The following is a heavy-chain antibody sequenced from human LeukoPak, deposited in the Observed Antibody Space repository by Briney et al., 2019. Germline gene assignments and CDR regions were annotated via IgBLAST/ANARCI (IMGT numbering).Heavy chain of an antibody. CDR3: ARHYVFVVGGSSFDF. CDR2: IYYSGST. J-gene: IGHJ4*02. D-gene: IGHD3-10*01. Sequence: PSETLSLTCTVSGGSISSSSYYWGWIRQPRGKGLEWIESIYYSGSTYYNPSLKSRVTISVDTSKNQFSLKLSSVTAADTAIYHCARHYVFVVGGSSFDFWGRGTLVTVSS. V-gene: IGHV4-39*01. CDR1: GGSISSSSYY.